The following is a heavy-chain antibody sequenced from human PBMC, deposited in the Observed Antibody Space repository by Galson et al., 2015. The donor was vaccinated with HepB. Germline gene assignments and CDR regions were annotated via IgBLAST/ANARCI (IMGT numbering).Heavy chain of an antibody. J-gene: IGHJ4*02. Sequence: SVKVSCKASGYTFTSYDINWVRQATGQGLEWMGWMNPNSGNTGYAQKFQGRVTMTRNTSISTAYMELSSLRSEDTAVYYCARGGPPGLPSSSSSYLAEETQFDYWGQGTLVTVSS. CDR3: ARGGPPGLPSSSSSYLAEETQFDY. CDR1: GYTFTSYD. V-gene: IGHV1-8*01. D-gene: IGHD6-6*01. CDR2: MNPNSGNT.